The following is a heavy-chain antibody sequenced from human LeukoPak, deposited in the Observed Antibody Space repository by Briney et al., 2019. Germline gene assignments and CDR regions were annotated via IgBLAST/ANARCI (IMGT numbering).Heavy chain of an antibody. Sequence: GGSLRLSCAASGFTFSRHWMHWVRQAPGKGLVWVSRINSDESSTSYADSVKGRFTISGDNAKNTLYLQMNSLRAEDTAVYYCAKNIGGFDYWGQGTLVTVSS. D-gene: IGHD4-23*01. CDR2: INSDESST. V-gene: IGHV3-74*01. J-gene: IGHJ4*02. CDR3: AKNIGGFDY. CDR1: GFTFSRHW.